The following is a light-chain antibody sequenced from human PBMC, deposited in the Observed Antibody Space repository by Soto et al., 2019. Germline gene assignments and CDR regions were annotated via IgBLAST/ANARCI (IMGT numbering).Light chain of an antibody. J-gene: IGKJ2*01. CDR3: QQYNNWPFT. CDR1: QSVSSN. V-gene: IGKV3-15*01. Sequence: EIVMMQSPATLSVSPGERATLSCRASQSVSSNLAWYQQKPGQAPRLLIYGASTRVTGIPARFSGSGSGTEFTLTISSLQSEDFAVYYCQQYNNWPFTFGQGTKLEIK. CDR2: GAS.